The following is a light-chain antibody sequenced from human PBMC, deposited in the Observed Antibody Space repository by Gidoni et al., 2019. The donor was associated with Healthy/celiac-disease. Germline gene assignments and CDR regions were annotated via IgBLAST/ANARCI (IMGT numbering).Light chain of an antibody. CDR3: QQRSNWPPKLT. J-gene: IGKJ4*01. CDR1: QSVSSY. V-gene: IGKV3-11*01. Sequence: EIVLTQSPATLSLSPGDRATLSCRASQSVSSYLAWCQQKPGQAPRLLIYDASNRAASIPARFSGSGSGTDVTLTISSLVPEDVAVYYCQQRSNWPPKLTFXGXTKVEIK. CDR2: DAS.